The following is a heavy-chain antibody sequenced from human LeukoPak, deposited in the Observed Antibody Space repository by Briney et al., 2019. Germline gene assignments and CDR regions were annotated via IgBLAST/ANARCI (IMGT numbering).Heavy chain of an antibody. Sequence: PGGSLRLSCAASGFTFSSYEMNWVRQAPGKGLEWVSYISSSGSTIYYADSVKGRFTISRDNAKNSLYLQMNSLRAEDTAVYYCAKDRYLSSVWGSYRPTHPDYWGQGTLVTVSS. CDR2: ISSSGSTI. J-gene: IGHJ4*02. D-gene: IGHD3-16*02. V-gene: IGHV3-48*03. CDR1: GFTFSSYE. CDR3: AKDRYLSSVWGSYRPTHPDY.